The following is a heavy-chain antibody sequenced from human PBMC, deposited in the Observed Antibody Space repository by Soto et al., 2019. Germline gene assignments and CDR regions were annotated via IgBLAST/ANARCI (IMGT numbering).Heavy chain of an antibody. Sequence: EVQLVETGGGFIQPGGSLRLSCAASGLTVRSNYMSWVRQAPGKGLEWVSLIFSGGSTYYADSVKGRFTISRDNSKNMVYLQMNSLRAEDTAVYYCAGEVGSGGWYYYYFGMDAWGQGTTVTVSS. CDR1: GLTVRSNY. CDR2: IFSGGST. D-gene: IGHD6-19*01. V-gene: IGHV3-53*02. J-gene: IGHJ6*02. CDR3: AGEVGSGGWYYYYFGMDA.